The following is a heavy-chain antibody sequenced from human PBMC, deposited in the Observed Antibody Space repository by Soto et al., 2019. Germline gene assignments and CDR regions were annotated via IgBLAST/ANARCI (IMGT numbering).Heavy chain of an antibody. Sequence: SETLSLTCTVSGGSISSYYWSWIRQPPGKGLEWIGYIYYSGSTNYNPSLKGRVTISVDTSKNQFSLKLSSVTAADTAVYYCARARHCSGGSCYWFDPWGQGTLVTVSS. D-gene: IGHD2-15*01. V-gene: IGHV4-59*01. CDR2: IYYSGST. CDR1: GGSISSYY. CDR3: ARARHCSGGSCYWFDP. J-gene: IGHJ5*02.